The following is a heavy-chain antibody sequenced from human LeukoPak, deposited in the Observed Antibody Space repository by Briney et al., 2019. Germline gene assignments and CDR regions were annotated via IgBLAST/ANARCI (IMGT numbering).Heavy chain of an antibody. V-gene: IGHV4-59*02. Sequence: SETLSLTCTVSGASVSSYYWSWIRQPPGKGPEWIGYFSYSGSTNYNPSLKSRVTISVDTSKNQFSLNLSSVTAADTAVYYCARGPLDSGYTYFDYWGQGTLVSVAS. J-gene: IGHJ4*02. CDR3: ARGPLDSGYTYFDY. CDR1: GASVSSYY. CDR2: FSYSGST. D-gene: IGHD5-12*01.